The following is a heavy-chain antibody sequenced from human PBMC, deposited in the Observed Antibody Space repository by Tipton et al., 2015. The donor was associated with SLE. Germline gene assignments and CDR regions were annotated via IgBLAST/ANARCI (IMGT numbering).Heavy chain of an antibody. CDR2: LSATGVDA. V-gene: IGHV3-23*01. D-gene: IGHD2/OR15-2a*01. CDR1: GFNFRSYA. J-gene: IGHJ4*02. CDR3: AKEGYPYSIVGYFFDS. Sequence: SLRLSCAASGFNFRSYAMSWVRQAPGKGLEWVSSLSATGVDAHYADSVKGRVTISRANSRDTVYLDMNNLRAEDTAVYFCAKEGYPYSIVGYFFDSWGQGTLVTVSS.